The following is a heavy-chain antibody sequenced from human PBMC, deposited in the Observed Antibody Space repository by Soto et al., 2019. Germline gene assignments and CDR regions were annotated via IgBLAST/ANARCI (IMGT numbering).Heavy chain of an antibody. CDR3: ARGRDRGGYCSSTSCYFGFDI. Sequence: SETLSLTCAVYGGSFSGYYWSWIRQPPGKGLEWIGEINHSGSTNYNPSLKSRVTISVDTSKNQFSLKLSSVTAADTAVYYCARGRDRGGYCSSTSCYFGFDIWGQGTMVTVSS. CDR1: GGSFSGYY. D-gene: IGHD2-2*01. J-gene: IGHJ3*02. V-gene: IGHV4-34*01. CDR2: INHSGST.